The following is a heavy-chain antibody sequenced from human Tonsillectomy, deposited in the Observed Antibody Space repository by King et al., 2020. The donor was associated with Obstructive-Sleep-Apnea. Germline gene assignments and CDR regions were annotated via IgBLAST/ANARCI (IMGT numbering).Heavy chain of an antibody. D-gene: IGHD2-2*01. CDR1: GDSIRGYY. CDR2: IYYRGNT. Sequence: QLQESGPGLVKASETLSLTCTVSGDSIRGYYWSWIRQPPGKGPEWIGYIYYRGNTNYNPPLESRVTISIDTSRNQFSLRLSSVTAADTAVYYCARDQDDYASKAYFDSWGQGTLVTVSS. CDR3: ARDQDDYASKAYFDS. J-gene: IGHJ4*02. V-gene: IGHV4-59*01.